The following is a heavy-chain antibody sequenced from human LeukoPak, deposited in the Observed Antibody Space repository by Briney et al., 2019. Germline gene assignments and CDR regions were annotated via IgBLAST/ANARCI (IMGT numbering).Heavy chain of an antibody. D-gene: IGHD3-22*01. CDR2: INPNSGGT. J-gene: IGHJ4*02. CDR3: ARDPHYYDSSGTLGY. V-gene: IGHV1-2*02. Sequence: ASVKVSCKASGYTFTSYDINWVRQATGQGLEWMGWINPNSGGTNYAQKFQGRVTMTRDTSISTAYMELSRLRSDDTAVYYCARDPHYYDSSGTLGYWGQGTLVTVSS. CDR1: GYTFTSYD.